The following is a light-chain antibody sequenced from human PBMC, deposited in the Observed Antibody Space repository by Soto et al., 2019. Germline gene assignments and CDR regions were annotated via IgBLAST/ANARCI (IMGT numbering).Light chain of an antibody. Sequence: QSALTQPASVSGSPGQSITISCTGTSSDVGGYNYVSWYQQHPGKAPKLMIYDVSNRPSGVSNRFSGSKSGNTASLTISGRQAEEEADYYGSSYTSSSTLVFGGGTKLTVL. CDR3: SSYTSSSTLV. V-gene: IGLV2-14*01. J-gene: IGLJ2*01. CDR1: SSDVGGYNY. CDR2: DVS.